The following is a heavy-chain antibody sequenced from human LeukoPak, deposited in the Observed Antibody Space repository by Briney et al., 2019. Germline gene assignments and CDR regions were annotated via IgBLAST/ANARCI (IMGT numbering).Heavy chain of an antibody. CDR1: GYTFTSYD. V-gene: IGHV1-8*01. J-gene: IGHJ1*01. D-gene: IGHD3-22*01. CDR3: ARGPYQYYDSSGYYRPSGYFQH. Sequence: ASVKVSCKASGYTFTSYDINWVRQATGQGLEWMGWMNPNSGNTGYAQKFQGRVTMTSNTSISTAYMELSSLRSEDTAVYYCARGPYQYYDSSGYYRPSGYFQHWGQGTLVTVSS. CDR2: MNPNSGNT.